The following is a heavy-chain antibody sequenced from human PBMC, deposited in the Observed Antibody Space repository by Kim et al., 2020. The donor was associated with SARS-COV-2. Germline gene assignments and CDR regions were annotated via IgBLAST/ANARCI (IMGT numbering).Heavy chain of an antibody. D-gene: IGHD3-22*01. CDR2: IYYSGST. V-gene: IGHV4-31*03. CDR1: GGSISSGGYY. CDR3: ARVNLITMIVVVDYYFDY. Sequence: SETLSLTCTVSGGSISSGGYYWSWIRQHPGKGLEWIGYIYYSGSTYYNPSLKSRVTISVDTSKNQFSLKLSSVTAADTAVYYCARVNLITMIVVVDYYFDYWGQGTLVTVSS. J-gene: IGHJ4*02.